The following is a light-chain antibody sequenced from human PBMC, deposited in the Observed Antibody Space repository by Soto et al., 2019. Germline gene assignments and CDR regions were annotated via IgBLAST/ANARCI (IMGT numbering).Light chain of an antibody. CDR1: QSVDSSF. Sequence: EIVLTQSPGSLSLSPGERGTLSCRASQSVDSSFFAWYQQKPYQAPRLLLYGASNSATGIPARFSGSGSVTDFTHTLSRQESEVFAVYYCQQYVSSVTFGQATKVEI. V-gene: IGKV3-20*01. J-gene: IGKJ1*01. CDR3: QQYVSSVT. CDR2: GAS.